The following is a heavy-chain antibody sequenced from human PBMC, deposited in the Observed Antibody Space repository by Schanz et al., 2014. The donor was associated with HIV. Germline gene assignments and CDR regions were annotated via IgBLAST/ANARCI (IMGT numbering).Heavy chain of an antibody. Sequence: QVQLVQSGAEVKKPGASVKVSCKASGYTFTGYYMHWVRQAPGQGLEWMGWINPNSGGTNYAQKFQGRVTMTRDTSISTAYMEMRRLRSDDTAVYYCARDVSVDCTGINNCYTRKWFDPWGQGTLVIVSS. J-gene: IGHJ5*02. V-gene: IGHV1-2*02. D-gene: IGHD2-2*02. CDR1: GYTFTGYY. CDR2: INPNSGGT. CDR3: ARDVSVDCTGINNCYTRKWFDP.